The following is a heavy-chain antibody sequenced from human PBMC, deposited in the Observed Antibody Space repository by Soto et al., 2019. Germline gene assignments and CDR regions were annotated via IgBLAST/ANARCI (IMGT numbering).Heavy chain of an antibody. V-gene: IGHV3-30*04. J-gene: IGHJ6*01. CDR3: GADCSSVVCYKHNGLDV. CDR1: GFSLNSYA. D-gene: IGHD2-2*01. CDR2: ISFDGTQK. Sequence: QRQLVESGGGVVQPGRSLRLSCEASGFSLNSYAIHWVRQAPGKGLEWVAVISFDGTQKYYGDSVKGRFSTSRDNSKNAVYLEMSRLTSNDAGVYYCGADCSSVVCYKHNGLDVWGQGTAVTVTA.